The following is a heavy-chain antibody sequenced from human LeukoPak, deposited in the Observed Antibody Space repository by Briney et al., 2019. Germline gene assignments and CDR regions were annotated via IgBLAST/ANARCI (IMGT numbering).Heavy chain of an antibody. CDR1: GYSISSGYY. CDR2: IYHSGNA. Sequence: SETLSLTCAVSGYSISSGYYWGWIRQPPGKGLEWIGIIYHSGNAYYNPSLKSRVTISVDTYDSQFSLTLSSVTAADTAMYYCARTIAKYNWNYASYASFDYWGQGTLVTVSS. D-gene: IGHD1-7*01. CDR3: ARTIAKYNWNYASYASFDY. V-gene: IGHV4-38-2*01. J-gene: IGHJ4*02.